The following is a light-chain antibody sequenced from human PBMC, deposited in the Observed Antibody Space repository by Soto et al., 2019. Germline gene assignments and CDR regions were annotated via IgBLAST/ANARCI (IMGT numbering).Light chain of an antibody. V-gene: IGKV3-15*01. Sequence: EIVLTQSPATLSLSPGERATLSCRASQSVSSLLAWYQQKPGQAPRLLIYGASTRATVIPARFSGSGSGTEFTLTISGLQADDFAVYYCQQYHHWPPKVTFGPGTRVDI. J-gene: IGKJ3*01. CDR2: GAS. CDR1: QSVSSL. CDR3: QQYHHWPPKVT.